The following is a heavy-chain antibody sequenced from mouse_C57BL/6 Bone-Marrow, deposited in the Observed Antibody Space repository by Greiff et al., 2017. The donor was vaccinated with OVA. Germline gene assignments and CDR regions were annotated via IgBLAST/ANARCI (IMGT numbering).Heavy chain of an antibody. CDR1: GYTFTSYG. Sequence: QVQLKQSGAELARPGASVKLSCKASGYTFTSYGISWVKQRTGQGLEWIGEIYPRSGNTYYNEKFKGKATLTADKSSSTAYMELRSLTSEDSAVYFCARSRYRPYFDVWGTGTTVTVSS. D-gene: IGHD2-14*01. V-gene: IGHV1-81*01. CDR3: ARSRYRPYFDV. CDR2: IYPRSGNT. J-gene: IGHJ1*03.